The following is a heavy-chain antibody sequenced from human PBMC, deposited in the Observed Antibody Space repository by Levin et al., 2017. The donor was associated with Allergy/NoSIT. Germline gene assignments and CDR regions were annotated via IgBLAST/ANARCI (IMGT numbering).Heavy chain of an antibody. CDR1: GFSFSDYP. CDR3: AKEDLYCSGGSCYSVGFDI. V-gene: IGHV3-23*01. Sequence: GGSLRLSCAASGFSFSDYPMSWVRQAPGKGLEWVSAISAGGHSTYYADSVKGRFTISRDNSKNTVYLQVSSLRVEDTAVYYCAKEDLYCSGGSCYSVGFDIWGQGTMVTVSS. J-gene: IGHJ3*02. D-gene: IGHD2-15*01. CDR2: ISAGGHST.